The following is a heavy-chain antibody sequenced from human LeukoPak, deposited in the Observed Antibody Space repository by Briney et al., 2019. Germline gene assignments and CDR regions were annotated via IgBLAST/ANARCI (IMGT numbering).Heavy chain of an antibody. J-gene: IGHJ5*02. CDR2: INHSGTT. CDR3: ARESLTWLQSRTSWFDP. V-gene: IGHV4-34*01. CDR1: GGSFSGYY. Sequence: SETLSLTCAVYGGSFSGYYWSWIRQPPGKGLEWIGEINHSGTTNYNPSLKSRVTKSVDTSKNQFSLKLSSVTAADTAVYYCARESLTWLQSRTSWFDPWGQGTLVTVSS. D-gene: IGHD5-24*01.